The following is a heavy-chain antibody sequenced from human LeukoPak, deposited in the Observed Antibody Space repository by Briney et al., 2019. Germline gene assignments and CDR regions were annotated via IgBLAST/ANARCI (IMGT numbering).Heavy chain of an antibody. CDR3: ARVIAGFDP. CDR1: GFTFSSYG. D-gene: IGHD2-15*01. Sequence: PGGSLRLSCAASGFTFSSYGMSWVRQAPGKGLEWVSGISGSGGSTYYADSVKGRFTISRDNAKNSLYLQMNSLRAEDTAVYYCARVIAGFDPWGQGTLVTVSS. J-gene: IGHJ5*02. CDR2: ISGSGGST. V-gene: IGHV3-23*01.